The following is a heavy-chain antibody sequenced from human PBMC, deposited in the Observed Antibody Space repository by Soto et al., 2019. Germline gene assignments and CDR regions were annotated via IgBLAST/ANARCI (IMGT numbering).Heavy chain of an antibody. CDR2: MNPNSGNT. D-gene: IGHD3-10*01. Sequence: ASVKVSCKASGYTFTSYDINWVRQATGQGLEWMGWMNPNSGNTGYAQKFQGRVTMTRNTSISTAYMELSSLRSEDTAVYYCARGGVFFFAAPTNPFDYWGQGSLVTVSS. J-gene: IGHJ4*02. CDR1: GYTFTSYD. V-gene: IGHV1-8*01. CDR3: ARGGVFFFAAPTNPFDY.